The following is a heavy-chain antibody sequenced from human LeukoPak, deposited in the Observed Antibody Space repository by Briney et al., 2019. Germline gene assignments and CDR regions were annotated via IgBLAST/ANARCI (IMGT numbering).Heavy chain of an antibody. D-gene: IGHD6-19*01. CDR2: FDPEDGET. Sequence: ASVKVSCKVSGYTLTELSMHWVRQAPGKGLEWMGGFDPEDGETIYAQKFQGRVTMTEDTSTDTAYMELSNLRSEGTAVYYCATYRLAVAGRSRRGYYYYYYMDVWGKGTTVTVSS. CDR3: ATYRLAVAGRSRRGYYYYYYMDV. J-gene: IGHJ6*03. V-gene: IGHV1-24*01. CDR1: GYTLTELS.